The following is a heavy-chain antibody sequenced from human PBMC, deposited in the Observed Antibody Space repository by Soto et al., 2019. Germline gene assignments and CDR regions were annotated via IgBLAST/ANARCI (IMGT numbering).Heavy chain of an antibody. CDR2: ISGYNGNT. Sequence: QVQLVQSRGEVKKPGASVKVSCKTSGYSFTTYGISWVRQAPGQGLEWMGWISGYNGNTNYAQNLQGRGTMTTDTSTSTXXXELRSLRSDDTAVYYCAREGPAPYYYYGMDVWX. CDR1: GYSFTTYG. V-gene: IGHV1-18*01. CDR3: AREGPAPYYYYGMDV. J-gene: IGHJ6*02.